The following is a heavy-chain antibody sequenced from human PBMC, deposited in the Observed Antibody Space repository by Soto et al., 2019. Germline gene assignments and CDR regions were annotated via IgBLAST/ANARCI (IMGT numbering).Heavy chain of an antibody. CDR1: GYTFTSYA. J-gene: IGHJ6*03. CDR2: INAGNGNT. Sequence: ASVKVSCKASGYTFTSYAMHWVRQAPGQRLEWMGWINAGNGNTKYSQKFQGRVTITRDTSASTAYMELSSLRSEDTAVYYCARDPILTGYSLTTGYYYMDVWGKGTTVTVSS. V-gene: IGHV1-3*01. D-gene: IGHD3-9*01. CDR3: ARDPILTGYSLTTGYYYMDV.